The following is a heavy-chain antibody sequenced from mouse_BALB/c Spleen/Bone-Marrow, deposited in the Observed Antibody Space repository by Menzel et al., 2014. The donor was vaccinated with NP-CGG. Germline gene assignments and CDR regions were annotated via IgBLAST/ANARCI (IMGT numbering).Heavy chain of an antibody. CDR3: AISFCRFSFAS. Sequence: EVKLMESGAELVKPGASVKLSCTASGFNIKDTYMHWVKQRPEQGLEWIGRIDPANDNTKYDPKFQGKATITADTSSNTAYLQLSSLTSEDTAVYYCAISFCRFSFASWGQGTTLTVSS. V-gene: IGHV14-3*02. CDR2: IDPANDNT. CDR1: GFNIKDTY. J-gene: IGHJ2*01.